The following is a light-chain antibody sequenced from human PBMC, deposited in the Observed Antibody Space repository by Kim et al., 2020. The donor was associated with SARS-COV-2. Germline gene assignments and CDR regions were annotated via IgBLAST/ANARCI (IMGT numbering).Light chain of an antibody. J-gene: IGLJ3*02. CDR2: GSN. Sequence: GQRVTISCSGSPSNIGSHSVHWFQQLPGTAPKILIYGSNYRPSGVPDRFSGSKSGTSASLAISGLRSEDEADYYCAAWDDSLSGRVFGGGTQLTVL. V-gene: IGLV1-47*01. CDR3: AAWDDSLSGRV. CDR1: PSNIGSHS.